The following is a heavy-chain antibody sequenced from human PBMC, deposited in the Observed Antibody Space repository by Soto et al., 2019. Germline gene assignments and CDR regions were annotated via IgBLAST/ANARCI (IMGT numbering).Heavy chain of an antibody. V-gene: IGHV1-69*12. J-gene: IGHJ3*02. Sequence: QVQLVQSGAEVKKPGSSVKVSCKASGGTFSSYAISWVRQAPGQGLEWMGGIIPIFGTANYAQKFQGRVTIXXDXPXITAYMELSSPRSEDTAVYYCARGLRQSRREIDFDIWGQGTMVTVSS. CDR1: GGTFSSYA. CDR2: IIPIFGTA. D-gene: IGHD6-19*01. CDR3: ARGLRQSRREIDFDI.